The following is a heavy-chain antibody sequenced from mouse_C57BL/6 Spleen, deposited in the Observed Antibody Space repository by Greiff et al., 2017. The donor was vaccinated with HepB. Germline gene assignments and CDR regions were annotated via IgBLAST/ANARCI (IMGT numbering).Heavy chain of an antibody. Sequence: VQLQQSGPELVKPGASVKISCKASGYAFSSSWMNWVKQRPGKGLEWIGRIYPGDGDTNYNGKFKGKATLTADKSSSTAYMQLSSLTSEDSAVYFCAREEGYSSYWYFGVWGTGTTVTVSS. CDR1: GYAFSSSW. D-gene: IGHD2-5*01. CDR2: IYPGDGDT. J-gene: IGHJ1*03. CDR3: AREEGYSSYWYFGV. V-gene: IGHV1-82*01.